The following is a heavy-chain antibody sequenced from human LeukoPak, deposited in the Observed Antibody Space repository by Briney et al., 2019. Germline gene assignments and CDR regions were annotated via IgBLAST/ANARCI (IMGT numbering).Heavy chain of an antibody. CDR1: GGSISSYY. Sequence: SVTLSLTCTVSGGSISSYYWSWIRQPAGKGLEWIGRIYTSGSTNYNPSLKSRVTMSVDTSKNQFSLKLSSVTAADTAVYYCASAQAALHRGYYYYYMDVWGKGTTVTVSS. D-gene: IGHD6-6*01. V-gene: IGHV4-4*07. CDR3: ASAQAALHRGYYYYYMDV. J-gene: IGHJ6*03. CDR2: IYTSGST.